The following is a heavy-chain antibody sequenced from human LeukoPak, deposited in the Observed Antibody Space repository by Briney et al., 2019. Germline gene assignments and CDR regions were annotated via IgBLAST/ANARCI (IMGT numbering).Heavy chain of an antibody. J-gene: IGHJ3*02. V-gene: IGHV3-23*01. CDR2: ISNGADST. Sequence: GSLRLSCAASGFTFSSYSMNWVRQAPGKGLEWVSAISNGADSTYYADSVKGRFTISRDNSKNTLYLQMSGLTAEDTAVYYCAKDEDGSGSYFRALDIWGQGTMVTVSS. CDR1: GFTFSSYS. D-gene: IGHD3-10*01. CDR3: AKDEDGSGSYFRALDI.